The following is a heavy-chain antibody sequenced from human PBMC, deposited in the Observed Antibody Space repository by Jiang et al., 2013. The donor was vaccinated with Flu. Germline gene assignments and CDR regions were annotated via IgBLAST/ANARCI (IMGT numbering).Heavy chain of an antibody. V-gene: IGHV1-69*01. CDR3: ARDHTGYGSSCYDY. CDR2: IMPIFGTS. D-gene: IGHD6-13*01. CDR1: GDSFSSYA. J-gene: IGHJ4*01. Sequence: QLVESGAEVRKPGSSVKVSCKASGDSFSSYATSWVRQAPGQGLEWMGGIMPIFGTSKFPQKFQGRVTITADESASTVYMELSSLTSDDTAVYYCARDHTGYGSSCYDYWGQGTLVTVSS.